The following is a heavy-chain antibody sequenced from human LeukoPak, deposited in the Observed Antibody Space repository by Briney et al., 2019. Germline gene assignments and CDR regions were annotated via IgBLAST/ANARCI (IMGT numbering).Heavy chain of an antibody. D-gene: IGHD3/OR15-3a*01. J-gene: IGHJ4*02. Sequence: GGSLRLSCAVSGITLSNYGMSWVRQAPGKGLDWVAGISDSGGSTKYADSVKSRFTISRDNPKNTLFLQMNSLRAEDTAVYFCAKRGVVIRVFLVGFHKEAYYFESWGQGALVTVSS. CDR1: GITLSNYG. CDR3: AKRGVVIRVFLVGFHKEAYYFES. CDR2: ISDSGGST. V-gene: IGHV3-23*01.